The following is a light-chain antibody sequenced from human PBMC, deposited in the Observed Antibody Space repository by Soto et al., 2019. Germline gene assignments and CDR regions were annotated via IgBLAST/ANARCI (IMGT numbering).Light chain of an antibody. Sequence: ELVIPQSPATLSVPPGARSSLSCRARQSVRSNLAWYQQKPGQSPRLLIYGASTRATGIPARFSCSGCGTQFTLTISSLQSEDFAVYYCQQYNNWPPAWTFGQGTKVDIK. CDR1: QSVRSN. CDR3: QQYNNWPPAWT. J-gene: IGKJ1*01. V-gene: IGKV3-15*01. CDR2: GAS.